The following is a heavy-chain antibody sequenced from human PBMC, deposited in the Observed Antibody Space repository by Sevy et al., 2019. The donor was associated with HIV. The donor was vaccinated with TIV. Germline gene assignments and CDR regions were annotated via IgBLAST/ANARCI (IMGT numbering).Heavy chain of an antibody. CDR1: GFTFSNAW. D-gene: IGHD6-13*01. J-gene: IGHJ4*02. CDR2: IKGKIYDGTI. V-gene: IGHV3-15*01. CDR3: TTASWSQEDYYNY. Sequence: GGSLRLSCAASGFTFSNAWMSWVRQAPGKGLEWVGRIKGKIYDGTIDYAAPVKGRFSIPREDSKNTLYLQMNSLKTEDTAVYYCTTASWSQEDYYNYWGQGTLVTVSS.